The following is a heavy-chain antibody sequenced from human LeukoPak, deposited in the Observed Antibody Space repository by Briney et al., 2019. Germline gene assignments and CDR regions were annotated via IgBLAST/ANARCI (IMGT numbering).Heavy chain of an antibody. CDR3: ARGRGALGYLDV. CDR1: GFTFGDYA. Sequence: GGSLRLSCAASGFTFGDYAMSWVRQAPGEGLEWVSYIRSTGTTTYHADSVKGRFAISRDNGKNSLYLQMNSLGVDDTAVYYCARGRGALGYLDVWGKGTTVTVSS. J-gene: IGHJ6*03. V-gene: IGHV3-48*03. D-gene: IGHD3-10*01. CDR2: IRSTGTTT.